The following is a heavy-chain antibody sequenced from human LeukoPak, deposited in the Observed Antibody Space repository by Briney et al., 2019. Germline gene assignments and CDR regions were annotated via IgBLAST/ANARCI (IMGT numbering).Heavy chain of an antibody. Sequence: GASVKVSCEASGYTFTGYYMHWVRQAPGQGLEWMGWINPNSGGTNYAQKFQGRVTMTRDTSNSTAYMELSRLRSDDTAVYYCARGLWYRDIVVVPAAMNFDYWGQGTLVTVSS. J-gene: IGHJ4*02. D-gene: IGHD2-2*01. CDR3: ARGLWYRDIVVVPAAMNFDY. CDR2: INPNSGGT. CDR1: GYTFTGYY. V-gene: IGHV1-2*02.